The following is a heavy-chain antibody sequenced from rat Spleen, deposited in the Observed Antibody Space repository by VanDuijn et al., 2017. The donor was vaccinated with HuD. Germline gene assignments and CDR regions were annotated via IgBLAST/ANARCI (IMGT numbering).Heavy chain of an antibody. CDR3: ARAGYLRDWYFDF. J-gene: IGHJ1*01. V-gene: IGHV5-29*01. D-gene: IGHD2-2*01. CDR2: ISYDGSGT. CDR1: GFTFSDYY. Sequence: EVQLVESDGGLVQPGRSLKLSCAASGFTFSDYYMAWVRQAPTKGLEWVATISYDGSGTSYRDSVKGRFTISRDDAKSSLYLQMDSLRSEDTATYYCARAGYLRDWYFDFWGPGTMVTVSS.